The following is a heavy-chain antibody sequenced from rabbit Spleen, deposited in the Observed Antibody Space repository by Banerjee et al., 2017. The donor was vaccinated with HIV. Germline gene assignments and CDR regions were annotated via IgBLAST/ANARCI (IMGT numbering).Heavy chain of an antibody. J-gene: IGHJ4*01. CDR2: IYGGSGGST. CDR1: GIDFSNSYY. D-gene: IGHD2-1*01. CDR3: ARGSAAMTMVITGFYFNL. V-gene: IGHV1S45*01. Sequence: QEQLTETGGGLVQPGGSLTLSCKASGIDFSNSYYLCWVRQAPGKGLECIACIYGGSGGSTWYASWAKGRFTISKTSSTAVTLQLTSLTAADTATYFCARGSAAMTMVITGFYFNLWGPGTLVTVS.